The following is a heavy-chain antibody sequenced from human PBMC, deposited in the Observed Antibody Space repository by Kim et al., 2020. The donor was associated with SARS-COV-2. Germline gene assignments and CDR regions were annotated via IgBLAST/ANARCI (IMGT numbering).Heavy chain of an antibody. CDR3: ARDPSYSSSP. J-gene: IGHJ5*02. CDR2: YQ. D-gene: IGHD6-6*01. V-gene: IGHV3-21*01. Sequence: YQYYADSVKGRFTISRDNAKTSLYLQMNSLRAEDTAVYYCARDPSYSSSPWGQGTLVTVSS.